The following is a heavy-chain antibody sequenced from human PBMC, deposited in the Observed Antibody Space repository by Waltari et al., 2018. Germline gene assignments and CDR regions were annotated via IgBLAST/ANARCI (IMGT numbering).Heavy chain of an antibody. J-gene: IGHJ6*03. CDR3: ARGGELAAAGTVYYYYYMDV. CDR2: IYYSGST. V-gene: IGHV4-59*01. CDR1: GGSISSYY. D-gene: IGHD6-13*01. Sequence: QVQLQESGPGLVKPSETLSLTCTVSGGSISSYYWSWLRQPPGKGLEWIGYIYYSGSTNYNPSLKSRVTISVDTSKNQFSLKLSSVTAADTAVYYCARGGELAAAGTVYYYYYMDVWGKGTTVTVSS.